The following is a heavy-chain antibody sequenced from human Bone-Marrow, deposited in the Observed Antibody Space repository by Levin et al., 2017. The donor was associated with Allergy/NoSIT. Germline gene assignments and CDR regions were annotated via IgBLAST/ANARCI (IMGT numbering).Heavy chain of an antibody. CDR2: ITSSGDST. CDR3: ARDPARGYYDSSGYSGDH. CDR1: GFTFRHYT. Sequence: GGSLRLSCAASGFTFRHYTMNWVRQAPGKGLEWVSCITSSGDSTYYADSVKGRFTISRDNPKNSLYLQLNRLRDEDTAMYYCARDPARGYYDSSGYSGDHWGQGTLVTVSS. J-gene: IGHJ4*02. V-gene: IGHV3-48*02. D-gene: IGHD3-22*01.